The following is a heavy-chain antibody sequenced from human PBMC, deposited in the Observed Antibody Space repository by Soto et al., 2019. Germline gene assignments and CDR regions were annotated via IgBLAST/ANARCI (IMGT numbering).Heavy chain of an antibody. J-gene: IGHJ4*02. CDR1: SGSISTSNYY. D-gene: IGHD2-15*01. Sequence: SETLSLTCSVFSGSISTSNYYWGWIRQPPGKGLEWLGSIFYSGSIYDNPSLKSRVSMSIDTSKKQFSLKLTPVTAANAVLFFWQAPLYKGGFYSFFASRGGGTSVPVSP. CDR3: QAPLYKGGFYSFFAS. CDR2: IFYSGSI. V-gene: IGHV4-39*01.